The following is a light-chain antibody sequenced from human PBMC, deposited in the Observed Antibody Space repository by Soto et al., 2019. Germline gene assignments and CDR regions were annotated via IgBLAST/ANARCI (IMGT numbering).Light chain of an antibody. Sequence: EIVLTQSPATLSSSPGERATLSCRASQTVSNKVAWYQHKPGQAPRLLIYDTSNSATGIPARFSGSGSGTDFTLTISSLEPEDFAVYYGHQRKSWPRTFGQGTKVEIK. V-gene: IGKV3-11*01. J-gene: IGKJ1*01. CDR2: DTS. CDR1: QTVSNK. CDR3: HQRKSWPRT.